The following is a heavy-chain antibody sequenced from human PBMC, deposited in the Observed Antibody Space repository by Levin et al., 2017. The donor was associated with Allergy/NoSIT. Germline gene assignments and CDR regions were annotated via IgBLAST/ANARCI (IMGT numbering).Heavy chain of an antibody. Sequence: GGSLRLSCAASGFTFSSYSMNWVRQAPGKGLEWVSYISSSSSTIYYADSVKGRFTISRDNAKNSLYLQMNSLRAEDTAVYYCARKLRYFDWLLMVDYWGQGTLVTVSS. CDR2: ISSSSSTI. CDR1: GFTFSSYS. J-gene: IGHJ4*02. V-gene: IGHV3-48*01. CDR3: ARKLRYFDWLLMVDY. D-gene: IGHD3-9*01.